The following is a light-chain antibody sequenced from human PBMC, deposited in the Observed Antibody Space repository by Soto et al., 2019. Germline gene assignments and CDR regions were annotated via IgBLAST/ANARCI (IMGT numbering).Light chain of an antibody. Sequence: DGVMTQSPLSLAVTLGQSASISCTSSQSLVYADGNTYLNWLQQRPGQSPRRLISTVFTRDSGVPDRFSGSASGSEFTLTISRVEAEDIGVYYCMQTAHWPYPVARGTKVDIK. CDR1: QSLVYADGNTY. V-gene: IGKV2-30*01. CDR3: MQTAHWPYP. CDR2: TVF. J-gene: IGKJ2*01.